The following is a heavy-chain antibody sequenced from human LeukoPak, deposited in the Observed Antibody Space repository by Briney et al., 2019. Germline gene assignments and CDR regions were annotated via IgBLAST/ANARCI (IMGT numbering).Heavy chain of an antibody. Sequence: GGSLRLSCAASGFTFSSYWMNWARQAPGKGLEWVASINHNGNVNYYVDSVKGRFTISRDNSKNTLYLQMNSLRAEDTAVYYCARDPKSSGWYLYYFDYWGQGTLVTVSS. J-gene: IGHJ4*02. CDR1: GFTFSSYW. V-gene: IGHV3-7*01. CDR3: ARDPKSSGWYLYYFDY. D-gene: IGHD6-19*01. CDR2: INHNGNVN.